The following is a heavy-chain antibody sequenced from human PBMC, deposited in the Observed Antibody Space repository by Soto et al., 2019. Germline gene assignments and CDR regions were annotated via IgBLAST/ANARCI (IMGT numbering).Heavy chain of an antibody. CDR3: TTSNWHLDH. Sequence: GGSLRLSCAASGFTFSPYGMNWVRQAPGKGLEWVSYISGSSSSIYYADSVKGRFTISRDNAKNSVYLQMNSLREEDTALYYCTTSNWHLDHWGQRALVTVSS. V-gene: IGHV3-21*06. CDR2: ISGSSSSI. J-gene: IGHJ4*02. CDR1: GFTFSPYG.